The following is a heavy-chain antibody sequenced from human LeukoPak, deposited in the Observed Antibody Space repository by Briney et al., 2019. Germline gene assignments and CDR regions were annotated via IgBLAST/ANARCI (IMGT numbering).Heavy chain of an antibody. CDR3: ARVAGYCSSTSCYPNWFDP. V-gene: IGHV1-8*03. CDR2: MNPNSGNT. D-gene: IGHD2-2*01. J-gene: IGHJ5*02. CDR1: GYTFTSYD. Sequence: ASVKVSCKASGYTFTSYDINWVRQATGQGLEWMGWMNPNSGNTGYAQKFQGRVTITRNTSISTAYMELSSLRSEDTAVYYCARVAGYCSSTSCYPNWFDPWDQGTLVTVSS.